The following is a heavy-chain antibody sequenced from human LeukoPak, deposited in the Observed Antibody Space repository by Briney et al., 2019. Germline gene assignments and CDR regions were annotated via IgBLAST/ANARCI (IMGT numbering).Heavy chain of an antibody. V-gene: IGHV1-46*01. CDR1: GYTFTSYY. CDR3: ARDSPQDYYGDY. J-gene: IGHJ4*02. CDR2: INPSGGST. Sequence: ASVKVSCKASGYTFTSYYMHWVQQAPGQGLEWMGIINPSGGSTSYAQKFQGRVTMTRDTSTSTVYMELSSLRSEDTAVYYCARDSPQDYYGDYWGQGTLVTVSS. D-gene: IGHD3-10*01.